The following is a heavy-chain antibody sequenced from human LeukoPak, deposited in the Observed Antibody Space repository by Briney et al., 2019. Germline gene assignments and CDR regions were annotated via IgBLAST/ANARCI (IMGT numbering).Heavy chain of an antibody. D-gene: IGHD6-19*01. J-gene: IGHJ4*02. V-gene: IGHV4-39*01. CDR1: GDSISINYN. CDR3: VRHRQWLLFPDY. CDR2: VFYSGAT. Sequence: SETLSLTCTVSGDSISINYNWGWIRQPPGKGLEWIGSVFYSGATYYSPSLKSRVTISVDTSKNQFSLKLSSMTAADTAVYYCVRHRQWLLFPDYWGQGTLVTVSS.